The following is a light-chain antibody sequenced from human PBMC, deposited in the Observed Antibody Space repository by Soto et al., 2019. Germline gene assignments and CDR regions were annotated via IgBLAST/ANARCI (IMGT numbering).Light chain of an antibody. Sequence: IQMTQSPSYLSASVGDRVTITCRASEDISNFLSLYQQKPGKVHKLLIYTASTLQSGVPTRFSGSGSGTDFTRTSSSLQSEDVGTYYCQKYNSAPYTFGQGTKLEIK. CDR1: EDISNF. CDR2: TAS. CDR3: QKYNSAPYT. J-gene: IGKJ2*01. V-gene: IGKV1-27*01.